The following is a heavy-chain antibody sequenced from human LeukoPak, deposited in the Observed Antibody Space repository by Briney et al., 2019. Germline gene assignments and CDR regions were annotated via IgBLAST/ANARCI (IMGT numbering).Heavy chain of an antibody. V-gene: IGHV1-2*02. Sequence: SVTPSCKPSTYTLTVVSTHWERHAPGQGLEWMGWINPNSGGTNYAQKSQGRGIITGDTSISTAYMELSRLRSDDTAVYYCARDLSLAVPVQGYWGQGTLVTVSS. CDR2: INPNSGGT. J-gene: IGHJ4*02. D-gene: IGHD6-19*01. CDR1: TYTLTVVS. CDR3: ARDLSLAVPVQGY.